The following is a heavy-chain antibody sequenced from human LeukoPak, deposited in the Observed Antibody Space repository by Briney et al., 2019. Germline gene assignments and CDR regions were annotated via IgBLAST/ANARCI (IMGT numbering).Heavy chain of an antibody. Sequence: SVKVSCKASGRTFTSYAISWGRQAPGQGLEWMGRIIPILGIANYAQKFQGRVTITADKSTSTAYMELSSLRSEDTAVYSCARSRSPQFEYYYWGQGTLVTVSS. CDR1: GRTFTSYA. CDR3: ARSRSPQFEYYY. J-gene: IGHJ4*02. CDR2: IIPILGIA. V-gene: IGHV1-69*04. D-gene: IGHD6-6*01.